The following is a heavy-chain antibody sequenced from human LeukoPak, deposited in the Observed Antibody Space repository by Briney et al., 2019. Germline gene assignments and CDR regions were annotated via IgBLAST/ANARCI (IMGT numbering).Heavy chain of an antibody. J-gene: IGHJ5*02. CDR2: IIPIFGTT. D-gene: IGHD3-3*01. Sequence: GASVKVSCKASGGIFGSYGISWVRQAPGQGLEWMGGIIPIFGTTNYAQKFQGRVTITANESTSTAYMELSSLRSEDTAVYYCARERGELRFLEWVIFGWFDPWGQGTLVTVSS. CDR3: ARERGELRFLEWVIFGWFDP. V-gene: IGHV1-69*13. CDR1: GGIFGSYG.